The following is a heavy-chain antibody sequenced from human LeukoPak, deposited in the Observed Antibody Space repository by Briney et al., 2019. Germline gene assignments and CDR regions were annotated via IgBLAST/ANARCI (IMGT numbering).Heavy chain of an antibody. CDR1: GYTFTSYG. V-gene: IGHV1-18*01. CDR2: ISAYNGNT. D-gene: IGHD3-3*01. Sequence: ASMKVSCKASGYTFTSYGISWVRQAPGQGLEWMGWISAYNGNTNYAQKLQGRVTMTTDTSTSTAYMELRSLRSDDTAVYYCARTRARSYYDFWSGYYTVGYHYWGQGTLVTVSS. CDR3: ARTRARSYYDFWSGYYTVGYHY. J-gene: IGHJ4*02.